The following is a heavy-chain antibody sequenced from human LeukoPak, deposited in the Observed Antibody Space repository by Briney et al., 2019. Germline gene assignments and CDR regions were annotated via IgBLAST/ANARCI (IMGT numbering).Heavy chain of an antibody. J-gene: IGHJ4*02. D-gene: IGHD3-10*01. CDR2: IISSGAST. V-gene: IGHV3-23*01. Sequence: GGSLRLSCAASGFTFSSYGMNWVRQAPGKGLEWVSGIISSGASTYYANSVKGRFTISRDNSKNTLYLQMNSLRAEDTAVYYCARDRDGSGSYPTYWGQGTLVTVSS. CDR1: GFTFSSYG. CDR3: ARDRDGSGSYPTY.